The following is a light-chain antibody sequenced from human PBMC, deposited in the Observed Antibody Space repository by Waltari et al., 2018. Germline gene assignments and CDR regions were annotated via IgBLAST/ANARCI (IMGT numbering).Light chain of an antibody. CDR1: SPNLGTHY. J-gene: IGLJ2*01. CDR3: ATWDNGLTAVV. V-gene: IGLV1-51*01. Sequence: QSVLTQPPSMSAAPGQKVTLPCSRTSPNLGTHYHSWYHQLPGAAPKLLIYDNNKRPSGIPDRFSASKSGMSATLDITGLQIGDEADYYCATWDNGLTAVVFGGGTKLTVL. CDR2: DNN.